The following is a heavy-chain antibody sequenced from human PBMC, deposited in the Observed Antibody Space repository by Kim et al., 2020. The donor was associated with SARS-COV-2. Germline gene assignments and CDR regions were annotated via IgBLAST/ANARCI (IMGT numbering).Heavy chain of an antibody. CDR1: GFTFSSYA. D-gene: IGHD3-9*01. CDR2: ISYDGSNK. J-gene: IGHJ4*01. Sequence: GGSLRLSCAASGFTFSSYAMHWVRQAPGKGLEWVAVISYDGSNKYYADSVKGRFTISRDNSKNTLYLQMNSLRAEDTAVYYCARAEGVRYFDWLFPFDY. CDR3: ARAEGVRYFDWLFPFDY. V-gene: IGHV3-30*04.